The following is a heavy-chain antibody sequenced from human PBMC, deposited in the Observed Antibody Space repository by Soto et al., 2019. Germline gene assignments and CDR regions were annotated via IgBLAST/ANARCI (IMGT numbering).Heavy chain of an antibody. D-gene: IGHD1-26*01. CDR3: ARKNSGTYPFDF. J-gene: IGHJ4*02. CDR1: GFTFSDYA. Sequence: EVQLVESGGGLVQPGESLRLSCAASGFTFSDYAMYWVRQAPGKGLEYVSAITTKGDSTYYADSVKDRFSISRDNSKNTLYLQMGCLRADDMAVYYCARKNSGTYPFDFWGQGTLVTVSS. V-gene: IGHV3-64*07. CDR2: ITTKGDST.